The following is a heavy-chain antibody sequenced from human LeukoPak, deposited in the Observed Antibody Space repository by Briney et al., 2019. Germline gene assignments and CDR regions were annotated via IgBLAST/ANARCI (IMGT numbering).Heavy chain of an antibody. Sequence: GGSLRLSCAASGFTVSSNYMSWVRQAPGKGLEWVSVIYSGGSTYYADSVKGRFTISRDNSKNTLYLQMNSLRAEGTAVYYCARDPNAGSYYQRASDAFDIWGQGTMVTVSS. V-gene: IGHV3-53*01. J-gene: IGHJ3*02. D-gene: IGHD1-26*01. CDR1: GFTVSSNY. CDR3: ARDPNAGSYYQRASDAFDI. CDR2: IYSGGST.